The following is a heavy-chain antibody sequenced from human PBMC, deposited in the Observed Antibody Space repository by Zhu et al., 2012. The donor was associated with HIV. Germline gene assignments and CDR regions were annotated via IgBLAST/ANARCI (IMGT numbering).Heavy chain of an antibody. CDR3: ARARVGATAGAFDI. CDR2: IYYSGST. V-gene: IGHV4-39*07. D-gene: IGHD1-26*01. CDR1: GGSISNSNYY. Sequence: QVQLQESGPGLAKPSETLSLTCTVSGGSISNSNYYWSWIRQPPGKGLEWIGSIYYSGSTYDNPSLKSRVTISVDTSKNQFSLKLNSVTAADTAVYYCARARVGATAGAFDIWGQGTMVTVSS. J-gene: IGHJ3*02.